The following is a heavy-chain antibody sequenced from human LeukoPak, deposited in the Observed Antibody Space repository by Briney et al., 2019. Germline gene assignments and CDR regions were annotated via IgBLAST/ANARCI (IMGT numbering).Heavy chain of an antibody. CDR1: GFTFDDYA. CDR3: AKGGYYDSSGYYGYFDY. Sequence: GRSLRLSCAASGFTFDDYAMHWVRQAPGKGLEWVSGISWNSGSIGYADSVKGRFTISRDNAKNSLYLQMNSLRAEDTALYYCAKGGYYDSSGYYGYFDYWGQGTLVTVSS. D-gene: IGHD3-22*01. CDR2: ISWNSGSI. J-gene: IGHJ4*02. V-gene: IGHV3-9*01.